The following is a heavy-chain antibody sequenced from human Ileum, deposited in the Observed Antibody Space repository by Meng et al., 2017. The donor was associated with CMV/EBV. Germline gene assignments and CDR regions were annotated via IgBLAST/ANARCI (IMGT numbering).Heavy chain of an antibody. CDR1: GGTFGTYA. J-gene: IGHJ1*01. Sequence: QVPLAQMVAEVQRPGSSVKVSWQASGGTFGTYAIAWVRQAPGQGLEWVGRIIPNFVTTDYAQKFQGRVTITADESTSTAYMELSSLRSEDTAIYSCANYYDLSGYYYPEYFQHWGQGTLVTVSS. V-gene: IGHV1-69*15. CDR2: IIPNFVTT. CDR3: ANYYDLSGYYYPEYFQH. D-gene: IGHD3-22*01.